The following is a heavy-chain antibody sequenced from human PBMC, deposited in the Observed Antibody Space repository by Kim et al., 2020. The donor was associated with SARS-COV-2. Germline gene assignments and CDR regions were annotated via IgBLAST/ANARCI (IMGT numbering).Heavy chain of an antibody. CDR2: IIPILGIA. V-gene: IGHV1-69*04. CDR1: GGTFSSYA. D-gene: IGHD2-15*01. J-gene: IGHJ6*02. Sequence: SVKVSCKASGGTFSSYAISWVRQAPGQGLEWMGRIIPILGIANYAQKFQGRVTITADKSTSTAYMELSSLRSEDTAVYYCARFLGYCSGGSCPYYYYYGMDVWGQGTTVTVSS. CDR3: ARFLGYCSGGSCPYYYYYGMDV.